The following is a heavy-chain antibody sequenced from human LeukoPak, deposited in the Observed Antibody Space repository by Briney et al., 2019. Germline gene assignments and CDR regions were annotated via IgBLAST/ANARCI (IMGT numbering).Heavy chain of an antibody. D-gene: IGHD3-16*01. J-gene: IGHJ5*02. CDR3: SRFYGFDP. CDR2: TGNKAYNGTT. CDR1: GFTFGDYV. Sequence: GVSLRLSCTGSGFTFGDYVMSWFRQAPGRGLEWVGFTGNKAYNGTTEYVPSVQGRFIISRDDSKNTVYLRMNSLTTDDTAVYYCSRFYGFDPWGQGTLVIVSS. V-gene: IGHV3-49*03.